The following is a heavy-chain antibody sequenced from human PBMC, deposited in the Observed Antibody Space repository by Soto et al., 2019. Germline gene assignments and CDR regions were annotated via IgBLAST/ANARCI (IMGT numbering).Heavy chain of an antibody. J-gene: IGHJ4*02. CDR1: GFTFGSYG. CDR2: IWYDGSNK. Sequence: QVQLVESGGGVVQPGRSLRLSCAASGFTFGSYGMHWVRQAPGKGLEWVAVIWYDGSNKYYADSVKGRFTISRDNSKNTLYLQMNSLRAEDTAVYYCARDRAMALYYFDYWGQGTLVTVSS. V-gene: IGHV3-33*01. CDR3: ARDRAMALYYFDY. D-gene: IGHD5-18*01.